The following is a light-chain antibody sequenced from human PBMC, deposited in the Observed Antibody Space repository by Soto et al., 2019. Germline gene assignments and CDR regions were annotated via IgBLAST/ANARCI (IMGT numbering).Light chain of an antibody. Sequence: DIQMTQSPSTLSASVGDRVTITCRARQSISSWLAWYQQKPGKAPKLLIYDASSLESGVPATFSGSGSGTEFTLTNSSLQPDDFATYYCQQYNSYSPTFGQGTKVEIK. V-gene: IGKV1-5*01. CDR3: QQYNSYSPT. J-gene: IGKJ1*01. CDR2: DAS. CDR1: QSISSW.